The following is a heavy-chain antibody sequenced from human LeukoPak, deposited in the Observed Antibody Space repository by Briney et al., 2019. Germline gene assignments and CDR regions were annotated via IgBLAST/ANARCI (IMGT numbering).Heavy chain of an antibody. D-gene: IGHD3-3*01. V-gene: IGHV4-39*01. Sequence: SETLSLTCTVSGGSISSSSYYWGWIRQPPGKGLGWIGSIYYSGSTYYNPSLKSRVTISVDTSKNQFSLKLSSVTAADTAVYYCAGSNYDFWSGYYYYFDYWGQGTLVTVSS. CDR1: GGSISSSSYY. J-gene: IGHJ4*02. CDR3: AGSNYDFWSGYYYYFDY. CDR2: IYYSGST.